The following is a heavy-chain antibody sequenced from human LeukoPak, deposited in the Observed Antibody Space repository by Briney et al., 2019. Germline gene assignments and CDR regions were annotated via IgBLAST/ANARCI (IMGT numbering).Heavy chain of an antibody. CDR2: ISSSSSYI. V-gene: IGHV3-21*01. Sequence: GGSLRLSCAASGFTFSSYSMNWVRQAPGKGLEWVSSISSSSSYIYYADSVKGRFTISRDNAKNSLYLQMNSLRAEDTAVYYCAREDRNVYGDYGWFDPWGQGTLVTVSS. J-gene: IGHJ5*02. CDR1: GFTFSSYS. CDR3: AREDRNVYGDYGWFDP. D-gene: IGHD4-17*01.